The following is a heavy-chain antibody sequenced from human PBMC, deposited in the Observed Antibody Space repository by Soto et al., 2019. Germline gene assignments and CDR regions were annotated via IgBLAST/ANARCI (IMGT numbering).Heavy chain of an antibody. V-gene: IGHV3-23*01. D-gene: IGHD1-26*01. CDR1: GFTFSSYA. CDR2: ISGSGGST. J-gene: IGHJ4*02. CDR3: AKEWRPDGIHSGSYLTDY. Sequence: GGSLRLSCAASGFTFSSYAMSWVRQAPGKGLEWVSAISGSGGSTYYADSVKGRFTISRDNSKNTLYLQMNSLRAEDTVVYYCAKEWRPDGIHSGSYLTDYWGQGTLVTVSS.